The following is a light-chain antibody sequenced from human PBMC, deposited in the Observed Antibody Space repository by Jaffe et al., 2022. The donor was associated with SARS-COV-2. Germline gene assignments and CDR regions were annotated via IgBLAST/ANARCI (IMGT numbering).Light chain of an antibody. J-gene: IGLJ2*01. Sequence: QSAPTQPASVSGSPGQSITISCTGTFSDIGSYSLVSWYQQHPGKAPKLMIYEGSKRPSGVSNRFSGSKSGNTASLTISGLQAEDEADYYCFSFAGSSTLVIGGGTKLTVL. CDR3: FSFAGSSTLV. CDR1: FSDIGSYSL. V-gene: IGLV2-23*01. CDR2: EGS.